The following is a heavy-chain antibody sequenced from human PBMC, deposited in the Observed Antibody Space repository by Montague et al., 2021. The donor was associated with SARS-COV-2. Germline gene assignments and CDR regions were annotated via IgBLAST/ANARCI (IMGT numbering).Heavy chain of an antibody. V-gene: IGHV3-23*01. Sequence: SLRLSCAASGFTFSTYAMSWVSQAPGKGLEWVSTASSVGGSTFYADSVKGRFTVSRDNSKNTLYLQMNSLRAEDTAVYYCARDLEQWLVGRDYFDYWGQGTLVTVSS. CDR2: ASSVGGST. J-gene: IGHJ4*02. CDR3: ARDLEQWLVGRDYFDY. D-gene: IGHD6-19*01. CDR1: GFTFSTYA.